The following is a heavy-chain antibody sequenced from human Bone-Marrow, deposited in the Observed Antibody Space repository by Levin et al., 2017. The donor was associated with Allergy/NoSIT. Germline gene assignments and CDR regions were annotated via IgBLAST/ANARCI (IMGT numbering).Heavy chain of an antibody. CDR2: ISYDGSNK. J-gene: IGHJ4*02. Sequence: GESLKISCAASGFTFSSYAMHWVRQAPGKGLEWVAVISYDGSNKYYADSVKGRFTISRDNSKNTLYLQMNSLRAEDTAVYYCARGNWIVGADYWGQGTLVTVSS. CDR3: ARGNWIVGADY. CDR1: GFTFSSYA. V-gene: IGHV3-30*04. D-gene: IGHD1-26*01.